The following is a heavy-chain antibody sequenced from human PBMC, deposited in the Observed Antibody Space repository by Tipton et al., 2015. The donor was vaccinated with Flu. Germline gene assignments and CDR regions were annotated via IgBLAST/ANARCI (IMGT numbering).Heavy chain of an antibody. D-gene: IGHD5-24*01. CDR3: AREGDGYNSRGGFDY. CDR1: GFTVSSNY. V-gene: IGHV3-53*01. CDR2: IYSGGST. Sequence: SLRLSCAASGFTVSSNYMSWVRQAPGKGLEWVSVIYSGGSTYYADSVKGRFTISRDNSKNTLYLQMNSLRAEDTAVYYCAREGDGYNSRGGFDYWGQGTLVTVSS. J-gene: IGHJ4*02.